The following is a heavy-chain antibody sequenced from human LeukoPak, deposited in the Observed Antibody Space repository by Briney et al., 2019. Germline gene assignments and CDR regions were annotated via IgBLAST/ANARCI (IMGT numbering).Heavy chain of an antibody. CDR2: MNPNSGNT. Sequence: ASVKVSCKASGDTFTSYDINWVRQATGQGLEWMGWMNPNSGNTGYAQKFQGRVTITRNTSISTAYMELSSLRSEDTAVYYCARAPGRARYYYYYMDVWGKGTTVTVSS. CDR3: ARAPGRARYYYYYMDV. V-gene: IGHV1-8*03. J-gene: IGHJ6*03. CDR1: GDTFTSYD. D-gene: IGHD4/OR15-4a*01.